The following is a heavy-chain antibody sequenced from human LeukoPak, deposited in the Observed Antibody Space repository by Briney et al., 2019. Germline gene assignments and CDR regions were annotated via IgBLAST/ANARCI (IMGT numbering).Heavy chain of an antibody. D-gene: IGHD1-26*01. CDR2: FDPEDGET. V-gene: IGHV1-24*01. CDR1: GYTLTELS. CDR3: ARYHRGSYCFDY. Sequence: ASVKVSCKVSGYTLTELSMHWVRQAPGKGLEWMGGFDPEDGETIYAQKFQDRVTMTEDTSTDTAYMELSSLRSEDTAVYYCARYHRGSYCFDYWGQGTLVTVSS. J-gene: IGHJ4*02.